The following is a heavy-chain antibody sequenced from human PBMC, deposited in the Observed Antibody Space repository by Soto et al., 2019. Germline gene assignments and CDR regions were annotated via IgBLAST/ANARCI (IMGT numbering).Heavy chain of an antibody. CDR2: ISSSSSYI. CDR1: GFTFSSYS. D-gene: IGHD3-10*01. CDR3: ARVVSPGSATDY. J-gene: IGHJ4*02. V-gene: IGHV3-21*01. Sequence: GGSLRLSCAASGFTFSSYSMNWVRQASGKGLEWVSSISSSSSYIYYADSVKGRFTISRDNAKNTLYLQMNSLRAEDTAVYYCARVVSPGSATDYWGQGTLVTVSS.